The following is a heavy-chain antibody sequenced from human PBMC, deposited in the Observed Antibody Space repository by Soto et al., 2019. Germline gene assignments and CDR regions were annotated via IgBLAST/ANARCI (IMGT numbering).Heavy chain of an antibody. CDR1: GGSISSSNW. CDR3: AREYSSSFTSRAEGWFDP. D-gene: IGHD6-13*01. CDR2: IYHSGST. Sequence: PSETLSLTCAVSGGSISSSNWWSWVRQPPGKGLEWIGEIYHSGSTNYNPSLKSRVTISVDKSKNQFSLKLSSVTAADTAVYYCAREYSSSFTSRAEGWFDPWGQGTLVTVSS. V-gene: IGHV4-4*02. J-gene: IGHJ5*02.